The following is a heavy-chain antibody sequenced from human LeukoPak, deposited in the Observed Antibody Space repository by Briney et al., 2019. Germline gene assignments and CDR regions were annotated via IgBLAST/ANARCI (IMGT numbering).Heavy chain of an antibody. D-gene: IGHD1-14*01. CDR2: ISVSGGST. CDR1: GFTFSSYA. CDR3: AKRGNEPLRVY. V-gene: IGHV3-23*01. Sequence: GGSLRLSCAASGFTFSSYAMSWVRQAPGKGLEWVSAISVSGGSTYYADSVKGRFTISRDNSKNTLYLQMNSLRAEDTAVYYCAKRGNEPLRVYWGQGTLVTVSS. J-gene: IGHJ4*02.